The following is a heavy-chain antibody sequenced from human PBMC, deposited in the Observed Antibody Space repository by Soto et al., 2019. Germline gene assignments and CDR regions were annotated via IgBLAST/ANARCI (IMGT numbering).Heavy chain of an antibody. V-gene: IGHV3-30*18. J-gene: IGHJ4*02. CDR1: GFTLGAYV. D-gene: IGHD2-15*01. Sequence: QVQLVESGGGVVQPGGSVRLSCTASGFTLGAYVMLWVRQAQGKGPEWVAAISADGRDLFYAASVEGRFTISRDNSKNTLFLQMNSLTSEDTSVYSCAKSVPDPACRGGGCHRTFDYWGQGTLVTVSS. CDR2: ISADGRDL. CDR3: AKSVPDPACRGGGCHRTFDY.